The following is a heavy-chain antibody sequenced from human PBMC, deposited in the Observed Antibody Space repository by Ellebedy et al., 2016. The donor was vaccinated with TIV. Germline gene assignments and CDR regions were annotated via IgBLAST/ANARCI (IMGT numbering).Heavy chain of an antibody. D-gene: IGHD2/OR15-2a*01. J-gene: IGHJ6*02. Sequence: GGSLRLXXAASGFTFSSYWMHWVRHAPGKGLVWVSLINSDGSSTSYADSVKGRFTISRDNAKNTLYLQMNSLRAEDTAVYYCARLPPTSIDYYGMDVWGQGTTITVSS. CDR3: ARLPPTSIDYYGMDV. CDR2: INSDGSST. CDR1: GFTFSSYW. V-gene: IGHV3-74*01.